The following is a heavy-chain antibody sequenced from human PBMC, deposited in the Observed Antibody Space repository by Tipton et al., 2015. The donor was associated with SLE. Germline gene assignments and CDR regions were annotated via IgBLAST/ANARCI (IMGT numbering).Heavy chain of an antibody. D-gene: IGHD1-26*01. CDR1: GFTFSTYG. CDR3: AKRKLIVGATQAFDI. V-gene: IGHV3-30*02. J-gene: IGHJ3*02. CDR2: IRYDGRDK. Sequence: SLRLSCAASGFTFSTYGMHWVRQAPGRGLEWVAFIRYDGRDKYYADSVKGRFIISRDNSKNTLYLEMNSLRTEDTAVYYCAKRKLIVGATQAFDIWGQGTMVTVSS.